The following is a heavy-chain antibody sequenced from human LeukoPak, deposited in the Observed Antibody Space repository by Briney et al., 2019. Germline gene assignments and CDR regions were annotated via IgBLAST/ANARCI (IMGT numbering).Heavy chain of an antibody. CDR1: GGSISSSSYY. V-gene: IGHV4-39*07. Sequence: PSETLSLTCTVSGGSISSSSYYWGWIRQPPGKGLEWIGSIYYSGSTYYNPSLKSRVTISVDTSKNQFSLKLSSVTAADTAVYYCAREIHYYGSGSYDYWGQGTLVTVSS. CDR3: AREIHYYGSGSYDY. D-gene: IGHD3-10*01. CDR2: IYYSGST. J-gene: IGHJ4*02.